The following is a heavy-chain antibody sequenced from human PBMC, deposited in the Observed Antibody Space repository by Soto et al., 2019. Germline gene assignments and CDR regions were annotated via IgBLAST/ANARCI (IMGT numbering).Heavy chain of an antibody. V-gene: IGHV1-69*01. CDR3: ATGGRGYSSAPRFYFEY. CDR1: GGIFSSNA. D-gene: IGHD5-18*01. CDR2: ILPIFDTT. Sequence: QVQLVQSGAEVKKPGSSVKVSCQASGGIFSSNAISWVRQAPGQGLEWMGGILPIFDTTHYAQKFPGRVTLTADESTSTAYMELSSLKSEETALYYCATGGRGYSSAPRFYFEYWGQGTLVNGSS. J-gene: IGHJ4*02.